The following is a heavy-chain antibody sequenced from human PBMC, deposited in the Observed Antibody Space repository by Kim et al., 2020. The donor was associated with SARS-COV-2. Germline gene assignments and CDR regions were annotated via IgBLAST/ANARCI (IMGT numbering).Heavy chain of an antibody. Sequence: ADSVKGRFTISRDNSKNTLYLQMNSLRAEDTAVYYCAKGGVGATAEWFDPWGQGTLVTVSS. J-gene: IGHJ5*02. D-gene: IGHD1-26*01. V-gene: IGHV3-30*02. CDR3: AKGGVGATAEWFDP.